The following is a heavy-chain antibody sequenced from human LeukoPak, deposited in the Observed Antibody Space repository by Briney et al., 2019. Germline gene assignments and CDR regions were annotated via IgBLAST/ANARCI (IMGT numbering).Heavy chain of an antibody. V-gene: IGHV3-23*01. D-gene: IGHD1-1*01. J-gene: IGHJ4*02. CDR3: AKEEGGQLERLDY. CDR2: ISGSGGST. CDR1: GFTFSSYA. Sequence: GGSLRLSCAASGFTFSSYAMSWVRQASGKGLEWVSSISGSGGSTYYADSVKGRFTISRDNSKNTLYLQMNSLRAEDTAVYYCAKEEGGQLERLDYWGQGTLVTVSS.